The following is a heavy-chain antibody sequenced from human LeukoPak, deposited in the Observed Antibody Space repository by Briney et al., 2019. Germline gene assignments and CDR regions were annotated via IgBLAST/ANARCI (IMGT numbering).Heavy chain of an antibody. CDR3: ATRNYYDSTGYYNY. D-gene: IGHD3-22*01. CDR2: IYHRGST. CDR1: GGSVSSDTW. V-gene: IGHV4-4*02. Sequence: SETLSLTCAVSGGSVSSDTWWTWVRPPPGKGLEWIGEIYHRGSTNDNPSLKSRVTLSLDKSKNQFSLKLSSVTAADTAVYYCATRNYYDSTGYYNYWGQGTLVTVSS. J-gene: IGHJ4*02.